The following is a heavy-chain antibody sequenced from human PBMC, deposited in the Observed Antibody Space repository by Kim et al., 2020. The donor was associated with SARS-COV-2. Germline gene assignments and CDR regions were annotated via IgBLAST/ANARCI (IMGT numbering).Heavy chain of an antibody. CDR3: ATAAVAGTLSWFDP. V-gene: IGHV1-24*01. J-gene: IGHJ5*02. Sequence: AQKFQGRVTMTDDTSTATAYLELSSLGSEDTAVYYCATAAVAGTLSWFDPWGQGTLVTVSS. D-gene: IGHD6-19*01.